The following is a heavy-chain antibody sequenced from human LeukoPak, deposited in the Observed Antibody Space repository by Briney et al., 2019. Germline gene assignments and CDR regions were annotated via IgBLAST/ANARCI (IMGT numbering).Heavy chain of an antibody. CDR3: ERSIRGLALDY. V-gene: IGHV1-69*04. CDR1: GGTFSSYA. D-gene: IGHD3/OR15-3a*01. Sequence: ASVKVSCKASGGTFSSYAISWVRQAPGQGLEWMGRIIPILGIANYAQKFQGRVTITADKSTSTAYMELSSLRSEDTAVYYCERSIRGLALDYWGQGTLVTVSS. J-gene: IGHJ4*02. CDR2: IIPILGIA.